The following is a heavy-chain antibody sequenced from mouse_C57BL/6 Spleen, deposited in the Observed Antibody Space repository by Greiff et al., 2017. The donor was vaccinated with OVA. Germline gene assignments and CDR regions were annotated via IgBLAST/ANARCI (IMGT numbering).Heavy chain of an antibody. CDR2: IWTGGGT. D-gene: IGHD2-1*01. J-gene: IGHJ3*01. CDR3: ARVGNYDWFAY. Sequence: VQLKESGPGLVAPSQSLSISCTVSGFSFTSYAISWVRQPPGKGLEWLGVIWTGGGTNYNSALKSSMGISTDNSKSQVFLKRSSLQTDDTSRYYCARVGNYDWFAYWGQGTLVTVSA. V-gene: IGHV2-9-1*01. CDR1: GFSFTSYA.